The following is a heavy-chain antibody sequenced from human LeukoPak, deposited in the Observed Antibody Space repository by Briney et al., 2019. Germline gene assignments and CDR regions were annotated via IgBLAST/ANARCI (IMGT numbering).Heavy chain of an antibody. Sequence: SQTLSLTCAISGDSVSSNSVTWNWIRQSPSRGLEWLGRTYYRSTWYNDYAVSVRGRITVNPDTSKNQFSLQLNSVTPEDTAVYYCARGSGWRTGAFDIWGQGTMVTVSS. CDR1: GDSVSSNSVT. CDR2: TYYRSTWYN. D-gene: IGHD6-19*01. CDR3: ARGSGWRTGAFDI. V-gene: IGHV6-1*01. J-gene: IGHJ3*02.